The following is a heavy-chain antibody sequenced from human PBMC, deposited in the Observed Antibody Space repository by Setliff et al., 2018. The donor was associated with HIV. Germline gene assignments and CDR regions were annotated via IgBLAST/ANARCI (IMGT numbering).Heavy chain of an antibody. D-gene: IGHD3-10*01. V-gene: IGHV1-69*13. CDR3: ARGDYGSGSYYPYYFYYGMDV. CDR1: GGTFSSYS. Sequence: ASVKVSCRASGGTFSSYSINWVRQAPGQGLEWMGGIIPIYGTPIYAQKFQGRVTITADESTSTAYMELSSLRSEDTAVYYCARGDYGSGSYYPYYFYYGMDVWGQGTTVTVSS. J-gene: IGHJ6*02. CDR2: IIPIYGTP.